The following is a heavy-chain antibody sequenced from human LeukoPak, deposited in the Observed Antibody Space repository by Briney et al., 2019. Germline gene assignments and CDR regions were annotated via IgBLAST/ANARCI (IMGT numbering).Heavy chain of an antibody. CDR2: VYYSEST. J-gene: IGHJ3*02. CDR3: ARRRRIGVVGTDAFDI. V-gene: IGHV4-59*08. CDR1: GGSISSYY. Sequence: SETLSLTCTVSGGSISSYYWTWIRQPPGKGLEWIGYVYYSESTNYNPSLKSRVTISVDTSKNQFSLKLNSVTAADTAVYYCARRRRIGVVGTDAFDIWGPGPMVTVSS. D-gene: IGHD6-13*01.